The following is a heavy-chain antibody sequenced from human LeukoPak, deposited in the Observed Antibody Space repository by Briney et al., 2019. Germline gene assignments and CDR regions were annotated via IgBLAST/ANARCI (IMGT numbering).Heavy chain of an antibody. J-gene: IGHJ4*02. CDR3: ARGVSMSTSCYAH. Sequence: SVKVSCKASGGTFSSYAISWVRQAPGQGLEWMGRIIPILSIANYAQKFQGRVTITADKSTSTAYMELSSLRSEDTAVYYCARGVSMSTSCYAHWGQGTLVTVSS. CDR1: GGTFSSYA. CDR2: IIPILSIA. D-gene: IGHD2-2*01. V-gene: IGHV1-69*04.